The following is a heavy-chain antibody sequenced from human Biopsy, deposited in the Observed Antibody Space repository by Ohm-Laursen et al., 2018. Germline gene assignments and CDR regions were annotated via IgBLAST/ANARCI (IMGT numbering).Heavy chain of an antibody. Sequence: SLRLSCAASGFSFDDFAMHWVRQSPGKGLEWVAGIVWNSRNINYGDSVKGRFSVSRDNAKNSLYLQMNSLRGEDTALYYCVKDTNWNYVWDRPGATKGMDVWGQGTTVTVSS. J-gene: IGHJ6*02. CDR2: IVWNSRNI. D-gene: IGHD1-7*01. V-gene: IGHV3-9*01. CDR1: GFSFDDFA. CDR3: VKDTNWNYVWDRPGATKGMDV.